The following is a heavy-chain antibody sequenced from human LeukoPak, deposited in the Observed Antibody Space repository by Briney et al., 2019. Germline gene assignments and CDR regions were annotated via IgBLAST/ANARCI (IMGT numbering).Heavy chain of an antibody. CDR3: AKDRYPADDYVWGSYRYSSAIDY. CDR2: ISSSSSTI. CDR1: GFTFSSYS. D-gene: IGHD3-16*02. V-gene: IGHV3-48*01. Sequence: GGSLRLSCAASGFTFSSYSMNWVRQAPGKGLEWVSYISSSSSTIYYADSVKGRFTISRDNAKNTLYLQMNSLRAEDTAIYYCAKDRYPADDYVWGSYRYSSAIDYWGQGTLVTVSS. J-gene: IGHJ4*02.